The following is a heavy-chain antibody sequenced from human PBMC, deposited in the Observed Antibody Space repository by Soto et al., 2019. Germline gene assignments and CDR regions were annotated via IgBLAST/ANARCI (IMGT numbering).Heavy chain of an antibody. V-gene: IGHV4-30-4*01. CDR2: IYYSGST. CDR3: ASRHSSPYFDY. J-gene: IGHJ4*02. CDR1: GGSISSGDYY. Sequence: QVQLQESGPGLVKPSQTLSLTCTVSGGSISSGDYYWSWIRQPPGKGLEWIGSIYYSGSTYYNPSLKRRXTXSXXTSKNQFSLKLNSVTAADTAVYYCASRHSSPYFDYWGQGTLVTVSS. D-gene: IGHD6-13*01.